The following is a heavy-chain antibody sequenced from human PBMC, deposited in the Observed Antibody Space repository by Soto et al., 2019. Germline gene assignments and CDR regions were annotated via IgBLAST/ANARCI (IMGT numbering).Heavy chain of an antibody. Sequence: SETLSLTCTVSGGSISNYYWSWIRQPPGQGLEWTGYIYYSGSAHYNPPPKSRVTISVDTSKNKFSLKLTSVTAADTDVYYCARDRGSYWGRDFHSCGQGNMV. V-gene: IGHV4-59*01. D-gene: IGHD1-26*01. CDR2: IYYSGSA. CDR3: ARDRGSYWGRDFHS. J-gene: IGHJ4*02. CDR1: GGSISNYY.